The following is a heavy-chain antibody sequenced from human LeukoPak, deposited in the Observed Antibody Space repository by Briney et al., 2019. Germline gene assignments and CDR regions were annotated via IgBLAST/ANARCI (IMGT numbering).Heavy chain of an antibody. V-gene: IGHV1-2*02. CDR3: ARDRGSRYFRYYFDY. J-gene: IGHJ4*02. CDR2: INPSSGDT. Sequence: GASVKVSCKASGYSFTDYYIHWVRQAPGQGLDWVGWINPSSGDTNYAQNFQDRVTVTMDTSINTVYMELSRLQSDDTAVYFCARDRGSRYFRYYFDYWGQGTMVTVSS. CDR1: GYSFTDYY. D-gene: IGHD2-15*01.